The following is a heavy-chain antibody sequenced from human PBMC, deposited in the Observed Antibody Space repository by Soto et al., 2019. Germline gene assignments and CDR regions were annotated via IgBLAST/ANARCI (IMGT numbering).Heavy chain of an antibody. CDR2: ISGSGGST. V-gene: IGHV3-23*01. J-gene: IGHJ6*02. CDR1: GFTFSSYA. D-gene: IGHD3-3*01. Sequence: EVQLLESGGGLVQPGGSLRLSCAASGFTFSSYAMSWVRQAPGKGLEWVSAISGSGGSTYYADSVKGRFTISRDNSKNTLYLQMNSLIAEDTAVYYCAKDILTSTPIFGVVVEYYYYGMDVWGQGTTVTVSS. CDR3: AKDILTSTPIFGVVVEYYYYGMDV.